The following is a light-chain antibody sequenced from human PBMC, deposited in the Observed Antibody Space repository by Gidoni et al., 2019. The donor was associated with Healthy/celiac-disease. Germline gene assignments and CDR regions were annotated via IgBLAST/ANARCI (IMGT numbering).Light chain of an antibody. CDR2: EVS. Sequence: QSALTQPASVSGSPGPSITIPCTGTSSDVGGYNYVSWYPQHPATAPKLMIYEVSNRPSGVSKRCSGSKTGNTASLTISGLQAEDEADYYCSSYTSISTWVFGGGTKVTVL. J-gene: IGLJ3*02. CDR1: SSDVGGYNY. CDR3: SSYTSISTWV. V-gene: IGLV2-14*01.